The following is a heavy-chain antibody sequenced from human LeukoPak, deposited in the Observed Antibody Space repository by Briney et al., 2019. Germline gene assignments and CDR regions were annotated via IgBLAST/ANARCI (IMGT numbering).Heavy chain of an antibody. CDR3: ARDLWGAVAGIFDY. D-gene: IGHD6-19*01. V-gene: IGHV1-18*01. CDR1: GYTFTSYG. CDR2: ISAYNGNT. J-gene: IGHJ4*02. Sequence: ASVKVSCKASGYTFTSYGISWVRQAPGQGLEWMGWISAYNGNTNYAQKLQGRVTMTTDTSTSTAYMELRSLRSDDTAVYYCARDLWGAVAGIFDYWGQGTLVTVSS.